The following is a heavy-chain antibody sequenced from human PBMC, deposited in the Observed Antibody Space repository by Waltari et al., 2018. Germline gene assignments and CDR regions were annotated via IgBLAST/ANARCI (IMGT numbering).Heavy chain of an antibody. J-gene: IGHJ6*02. V-gene: IGHV3-30*02. D-gene: IGHD3-3*01. CDR2: IRYDGSKK. CDR3: AKLCEWPHDYYYYYGMDV. CDR1: GYTFTGYY. Sequence: QVQLVQSGAEVKKPGASVKVSCKASGYTFTGYYMHWVRQAPGQGLEWVACIRYDGSKKYYADSVKGRFTISRDNSKNTLYLQMNSLRAEDTAVYYCAKLCEWPHDYYYYYGMDVWGQGTTVTVSS.